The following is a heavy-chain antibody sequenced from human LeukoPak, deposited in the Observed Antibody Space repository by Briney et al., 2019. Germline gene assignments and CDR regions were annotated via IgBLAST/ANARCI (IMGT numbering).Heavy chain of an antibody. CDR3: ARESSSSWYTDY. D-gene: IGHD6-13*01. Sequence: GGSLRLSCAASGLRFSDYYVSWIRQAPGKGLQRVSYISSGGDIMHYADSVKGRFTISRDNAKNSLYLQMNSLRAEDTAVYYCARESSSSWYTDYWGQGTLVTVSS. CDR2: ISSGGDIM. V-gene: IGHV3-11*04. J-gene: IGHJ4*02. CDR1: GLRFSDYY.